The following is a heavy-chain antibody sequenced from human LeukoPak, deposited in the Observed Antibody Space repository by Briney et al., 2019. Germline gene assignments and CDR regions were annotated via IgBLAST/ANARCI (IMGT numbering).Heavy chain of an antibody. D-gene: IGHD5-18*01. CDR1: GGSISSYY. CDR3: ARADSYAAFDI. Sequence: PSETLSLTCPVSGGSISSYYWSWLRQPPRKGLEWIGYIYYSGSTNYNPSLKSRVTISVDTSKNQFSLKLSSVTAADTAVYYCARADSYAAFDIWGQGTMVTVSS. V-gene: IGHV4-59*01. J-gene: IGHJ3*02. CDR2: IYYSGST.